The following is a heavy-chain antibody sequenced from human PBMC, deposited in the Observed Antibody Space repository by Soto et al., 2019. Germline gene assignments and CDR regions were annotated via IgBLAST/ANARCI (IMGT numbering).Heavy chain of an antibody. CDR2: VFYSGST. Sequence: PSETLSLTCTVSGGSISNYYWSWIRQPPGKGLEWIGYVFYSGSTNYNPSLKSRVSISVDSSKTQFSLRLRSVTAADTATYCCGRDRSTNFGVDVWGQGTTVTVSS. J-gene: IGHJ6*02. D-gene: IGHD3-3*01. CDR3: GRDRSTNFGVDV. V-gene: IGHV4-59*01. CDR1: GGSISNYY.